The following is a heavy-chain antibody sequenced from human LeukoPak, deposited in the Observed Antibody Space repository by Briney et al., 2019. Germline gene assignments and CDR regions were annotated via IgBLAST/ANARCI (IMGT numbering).Heavy chain of an antibody. CDR3: ATDQYCSGGSCLFV. V-gene: IGHV3-23*01. CDR1: GFTFSSYV. CDR2: ISGSGGST. D-gene: IGHD2-15*01. J-gene: IGHJ6*04. Sequence: GGSLRLSCAASGFTFSSYVINWVRQAPGKGLEWVSAISGSGGSTYYADSVKGRFTISRDNSKNTLYLQMNSLRAEDTAVYYCATDQYCSGGSCLFVWGKGTTVTVSS.